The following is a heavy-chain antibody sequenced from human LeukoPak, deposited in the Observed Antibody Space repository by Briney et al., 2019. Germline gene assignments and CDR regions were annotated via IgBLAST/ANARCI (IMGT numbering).Heavy chain of an antibody. D-gene: IGHD6-19*01. V-gene: IGHV3-21*01. Sequence: GGSLRLSCAVSGFIFSSYRTNWVHQAPGKGLGWASTISSSCSYIYYVTSVKGRFTISRDNAKNSLYLQMNSLRAEDTAVYYCARGLSSGWYDDYWGQGTLVTVSS. CDR1: GFIFSSYR. CDR3: ARGLSSGWYDDY. CDR2: ISSSCSYI. J-gene: IGHJ4*02.